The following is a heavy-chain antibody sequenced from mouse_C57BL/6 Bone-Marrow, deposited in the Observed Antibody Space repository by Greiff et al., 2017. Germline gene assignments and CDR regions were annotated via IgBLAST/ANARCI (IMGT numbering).Heavy chain of an antibody. D-gene: IGHD3-1*01. CDR1: GYNFTSYW. V-gene: IGHV1-55*01. CDR3: ARDQLWFAY. Sequence: QVQLKQPGAELVKPGASVKMSCKASGYNFTSYWITWVKQRPGQGLEWIGDIYPGIGSTNYNEKFKSKATLTVDTSSSTAYLQLSSLTSDDSAVYYCARDQLWFAYWGQGTLVTVSA. CDR2: IYPGIGST. J-gene: IGHJ3*01.